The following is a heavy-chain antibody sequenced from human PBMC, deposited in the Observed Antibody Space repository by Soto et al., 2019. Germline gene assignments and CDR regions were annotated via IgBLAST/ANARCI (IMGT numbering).Heavy chain of an antibody. J-gene: IGHJ4*02. V-gene: IGHV1-46*01. CDR1: GYTFTTYY. D-gene: IGHD4-17*01. CDR3: VRDRFGYGDSGD. Sequence: QVFLVQSGAEVKKPGASVKVSCKTSGYTFTTYYMHWVRQAPGQGLEWMGVINPSDGSTYSAQKFQGRVTMTRDTSTGTVYLELSSLRAEDSAMYYCVRDRFGYGDSGDWGQGTLVTVSS. CDR2: INPSDGST.